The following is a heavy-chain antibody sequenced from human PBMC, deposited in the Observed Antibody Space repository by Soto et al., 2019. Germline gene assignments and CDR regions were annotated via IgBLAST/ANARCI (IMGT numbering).Heavy chain of an antibody. J-gene: IGHJ4*02. CDR2: INHSGST. CDR3: ARVRGQWLVPNYFAY. V-gene: IGHV4-34*01. Sequence: QVQLQQWGAGLLKPSETLSLTCAVYGGSFSGYYWSWIRQPPGKGLEWIGEINHSGSTNYNPSLKSRVTISVDTSKNQFSLKLSSVTAADTAVYYCARVRGQWLVPNYFAYWGQGTLVTVSS. CDR1: GGSFSGYY. D-gene: IGHD6-19*01.